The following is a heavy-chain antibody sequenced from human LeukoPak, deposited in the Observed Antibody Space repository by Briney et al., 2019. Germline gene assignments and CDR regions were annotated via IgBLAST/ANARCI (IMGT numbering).Heavy chain of an antibody. CDR3: AKGAGPPWFDP. D-gene: IGHD6-19*01. CDR1: GGSITSNY. CDR2: INYSGTT. J-gene: IGHJ5*02. Sequence: SETLSLTCTVSGGSITSNYWSWIRQPPGKGLEWIGYINYSGTTNYNPSLKSRVTISVDTSRNQFSMNLNSVTAADTAVYYCAKGAGPPWFDPWGQGTLVTVSS. V-gene: IGHV4-59*08.